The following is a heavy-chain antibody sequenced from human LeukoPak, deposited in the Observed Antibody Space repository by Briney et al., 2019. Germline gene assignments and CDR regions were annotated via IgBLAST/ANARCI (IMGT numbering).Heavy chain of an antibody. CDR2: FYNSGSS. CDR3: ARTAQFGVVEDAFDI. CDR1: GVSISSFY. Sequence: SETLSLTCSVSGVSISSFYWTWIRQVPGKGLEWIGYFYNSGSSDYNPSLESRATFSEDTSKNHFSLSLSAVTAADTAVYYCARTAQFGVVEDAFDIWGQGTMVTVSS. V-gene: IGHV4-59*01. J-gene: IGHJ3*02. D-gene: IGHD3-3*01.